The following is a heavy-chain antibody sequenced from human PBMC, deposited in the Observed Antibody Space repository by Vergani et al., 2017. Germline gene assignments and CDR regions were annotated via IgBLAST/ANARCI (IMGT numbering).Heavy chain of an antibody. Sequence: QVQLQQWGAGLLKPSETLSLTCAVYGGSFSGYYWSWIRQPPGKGLEWIGEINHSGSTNYNPSLKSRVTISVDTSKNQFSLKLSSVTAADTAVYYCARVETAACSGGGCYPLDYWGQGTLVTVSS. CDR2: INHSGST. J-gene: IGHJ4*02. D-gene: IGHD2-15*01. CDR1: GGSFSGYY. CDR3: ARVETAACSGGGCYPLDY. V-gene: IGHV4-34*01.